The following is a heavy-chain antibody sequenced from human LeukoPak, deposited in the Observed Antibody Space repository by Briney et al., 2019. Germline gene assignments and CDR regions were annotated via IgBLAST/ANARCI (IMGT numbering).Heavy chain of an antibody. D-gene: IGHD2-2*01. V-gene: IGHV3-53*01. J-gene: IGHJ4*02. Sequence: PGGSLRLSCVASGFTVSNNHMNWVRQAPGKGLEWVSIIYSGGTTYYADSVKGRFTISSDNSNNMLYLQMNSLRAEDTAVYYCARDSSSHYYFDYWGQGTLVTVSS. CDR2: IYSGGTT. CDR1: GFTVSNNH. CDR3: ARDSSSHYYFDY.